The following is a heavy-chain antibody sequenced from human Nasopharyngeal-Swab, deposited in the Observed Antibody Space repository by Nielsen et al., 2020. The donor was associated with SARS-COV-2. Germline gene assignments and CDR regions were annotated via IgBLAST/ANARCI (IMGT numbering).Heavy chain of an antibody. CDR1: GGSISSYY. V-gene: IGHV4-59*12. Sequence: SETLSLTCTVSGGSISSYYWSWIRQPPGKGLEWIGYIYYSGGTHYNHYNPSLESRVTISVDTSKNQFSLKLTSVTAADTAVYYCARDTAYIPSGFDPWGQGTLVTVSS. CDR2: IYYSGGTHYN. CDR3: ARDTAYIPSGFDP. D-gene: IGHD2-2*02. J-gene: IGHJ5*02.